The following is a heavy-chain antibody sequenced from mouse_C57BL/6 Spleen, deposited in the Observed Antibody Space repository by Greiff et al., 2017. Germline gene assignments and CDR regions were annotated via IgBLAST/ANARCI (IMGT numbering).Heavy chain of an antibody. D-gene: IGHD4-1*01. V-gene: IGHV1-80*01. Sequence: QVQLQQSGAELVKPGASVKISCKASGYAFSSYWMNWVKQRPGKGLEWIGQIYPGDGDTNYNGKFKGKATLTADKSSSTAYMQLSSLTSEDSAVYFCARSLYWDVPYFDYGGQGTTLTVSS. J-gene: IGHJ2*01. CDR2: IYPGDGDT. CDR3: ARSLYWDVPYFDY. CDR1: GYAFSSYW.